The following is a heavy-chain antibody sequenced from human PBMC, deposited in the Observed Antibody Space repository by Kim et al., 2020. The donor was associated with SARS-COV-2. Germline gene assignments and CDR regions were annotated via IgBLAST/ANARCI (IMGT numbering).Heavy chain of an antibody. V-gene: IGHV4-39*01. J-gene: IGHJ6*02. D-gene: IGHD3-3*01. CDR2: IYYSGGT. Sequence: IGHIYYSGGTYYNPSLESRFTISVDTSKNQVSLKLSSVTAADTAVLYCARRYFAITNCGVVERYGMDVWGQGTTVTVSS. CDR3: ARRYFAITNCGVVERYGMDV.